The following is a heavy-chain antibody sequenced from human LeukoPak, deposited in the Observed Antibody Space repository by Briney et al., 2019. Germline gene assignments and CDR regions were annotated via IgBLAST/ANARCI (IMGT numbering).Heavy chain of an antibody. J-gene: IGHJ5*02. CDR1: GGSISSSTYY. CDR2: MYYSGST. Sequence: SETLSLTCTVSGGSISSSTYYWGWIRQPPGKGLEWIGSMYYSGSTYYNPSLKSRVTISLDTSKNQFSLKLSSVTAADTAVYYCARHGGCSSTSCYDSWFDPWGQGTLVTVSS. V-gene: IGHV4-39*01. CDR3: ARHGGCSSTSCYDSWFDP. D-gene: IGHD2-2*01.